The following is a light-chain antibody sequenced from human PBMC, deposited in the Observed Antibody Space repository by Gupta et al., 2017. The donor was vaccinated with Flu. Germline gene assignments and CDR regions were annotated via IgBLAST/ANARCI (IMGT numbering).Light chain of an antibody. CDR1: QSVRNY. V-gene: IGKV3-11*01. Sequence: EIVLTQSPATLSLSPGERATLSCRTSQSVRNYLAWYQQKPGRAPRLLIYDASNRATGIPARFSGRWSGTYFTLTISSLEPEDLAVYYCQQRDNWPRTFGQGTKVEIK. CDR2: DAS. J-gene: IGKJ1*01. CDR3: QQRDNWPRT.